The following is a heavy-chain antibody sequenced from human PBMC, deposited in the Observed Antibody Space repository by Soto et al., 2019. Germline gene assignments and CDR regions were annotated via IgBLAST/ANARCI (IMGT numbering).Heavy chain of an antibody. Sequence: GGSLRLSCSASGFTFSSYAMSWVRQAPGKGLEWVSAISGSGGSTYYADSVKGRFTISRDNSKNTLYLQMNSLRAEDTAVYYCAKDQNLGYCSGGSCYTHYYYYGMDVWGQGTTVTVSS. CDR3: AKDQNLGYCSGGSCYTHYYYYGMDV. D-gene: IGHD2-15*01. CDR2: ISGSGGST. CDR1: GFTFSSYA. J-gene: IGHJ6*02. V-gene: IGHV3-23*01.